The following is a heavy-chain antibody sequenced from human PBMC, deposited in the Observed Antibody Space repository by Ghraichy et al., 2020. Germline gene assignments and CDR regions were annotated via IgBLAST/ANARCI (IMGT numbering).Heavy chain of an antibody. CDR2: ISSSSSYI. V-gene: IGHV3-21*01. CDR1: GFTFSSYS. Sequence: GGSLRLSCAASGFTFSSYSMNWVRQAPGKGLEWVSSISSSSSYIYYADSVKGRFTISRDNAKNSLYLQMNSLRAEDTAVYYCARDESSGPRGYYYGMDVWGQGTTVTVSS. CDR3: ARDESSGPRGYYYGMDV. D-gene: IGHD6-19*01. J-gene: IGHJ6*02.